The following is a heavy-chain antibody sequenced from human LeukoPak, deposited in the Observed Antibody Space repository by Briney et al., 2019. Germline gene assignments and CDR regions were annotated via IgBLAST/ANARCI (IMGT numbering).Heavy chain of an antibody. J-gene: IGHJ5*02. V-gene: IGHV4-4*07. CDR2: IYTSGST. CDR1: GGSISSYY. CDR3: GXXXTVXGGYCSSTSSYLKPQNWFDP. Sequence: SGTLSLTCTVSGGSISSYYWSWIRQPAGKGLEWIGRIYTSGSTNYNPSLKSRVTMSVDTSKNQFSLKLSSVTAADPAVYYWGXXXTVXGGYCSSTSSYLKPQNWFDPWGQGTLVTVSS. D-gene: IGHD2-2*01.